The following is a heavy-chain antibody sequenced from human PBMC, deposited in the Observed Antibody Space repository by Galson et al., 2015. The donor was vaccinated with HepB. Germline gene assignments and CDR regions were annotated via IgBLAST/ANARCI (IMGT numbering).Heavy chain of an antibody. D-gene: IGHD3-3*01. CDR3: ASRVAFNNYYYYLDL. V-gene: IGHV1-69*05. Sequence: SVKVSCKASGDTFSSYAISWVRQAPGQGLEWMGGIIPNNGTANYAQKFQGRVTITTDESTSTAYMELSSLRPDDTAVYYCASRVAFNNYYYYLDLWGKGTTVTVSS. CDR1: GDTFSSYA. CDR2: IIPNNGTA. J-gene: IGHJ6*03.